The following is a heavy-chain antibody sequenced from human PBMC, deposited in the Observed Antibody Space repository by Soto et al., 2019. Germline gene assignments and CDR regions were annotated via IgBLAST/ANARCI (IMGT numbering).Heavy chain of an antibody. CDR1: GFTFSSYG. CDR3: ARGGCSSTSCYGPYNWFDP. Sequence: QVQLVESGGGVVQPGRSLRLSCAASGFTFSSYGMHWVRQAPGKGLEWVAVIWYDGSNKYYADSVKGRFTISRDNSKNXLXXQMNSLRAEDTAVYYCARGGCSSTSCYGPYNWFDPWGQGTLVTVSS. V-gene: IGHV3-33*01. CDR2: IWYDGSNK. J-gene: IGHJ5*02. D-gene: IGHD2-2*01.